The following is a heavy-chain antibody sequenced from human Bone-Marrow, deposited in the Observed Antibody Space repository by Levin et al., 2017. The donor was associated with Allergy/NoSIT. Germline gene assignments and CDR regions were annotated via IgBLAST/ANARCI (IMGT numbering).Heavy chain of an antibody. CDR3: ASDSSSSLHSINWFDP. CDR1: GGTFSSYA. J-gene: IGHJ5*02. Sequence: VASVKVSCKASGGTFSSYAISWVRQAPGQGLEWMGGIIPIFGTANYAQKFQGRVTITADESTSTAYMELSSLRSEDTAVYYCASDSSSSLHSINWFDPWGQGTLVTVSS. D-gene: IGHD6-6*01. V-gene: IGHV1-69*13. CDR2: IIPIFGTA.